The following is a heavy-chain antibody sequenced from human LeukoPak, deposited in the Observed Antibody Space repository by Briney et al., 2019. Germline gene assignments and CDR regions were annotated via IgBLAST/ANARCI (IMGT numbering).Heavy chain of an antibody. Sequence: GGSLRLSCAASGFTLSRYSMNWVRQAPGKGLEWVSSISSGSSYIYYADSVKGRFTISRDNAKNSLYLQMNSLRAEDTAVYYCAELGITMIGGVWGKGTTVTISS. CDR3: AELGITMIGGV. V-gene: IGHV3-21*01. D-gene: IGHD3-10*02. J-gene: IGHJ6*04. CDR1: GFTLSRYS. CDR2: ISSGSSYI.